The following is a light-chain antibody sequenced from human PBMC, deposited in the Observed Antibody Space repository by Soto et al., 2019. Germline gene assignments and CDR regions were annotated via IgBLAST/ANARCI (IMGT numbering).Light chain of an antibody. CDR1: SSDVGGYNY. V-gene: IGLV2-14*03. CDR3: SSYTRSNTYV. J-gene: IGLJ1*01. CDR2: DVS. Sequence: QSALTQPASVSGSPGQSITISCTGASSDVGGYNYVSWYQQHPGKAPKLMIYDVSNRPSGVSRRFSGSKSGNTASLTISGLQAEYEADYYCSSYTRSNTYVFGTGTKVTVL.